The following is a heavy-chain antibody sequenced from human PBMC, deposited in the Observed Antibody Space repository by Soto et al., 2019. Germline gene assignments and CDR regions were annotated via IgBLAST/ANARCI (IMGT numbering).Heavy chain of an antibody. J-gene: IGHJ4*02. CDR2: ISSSSSYI. D-gene: IGHD3-10*01. Sequence: GGSLRLSCAASGFTFSSYSMNWVRQAPGKGLEWVSSISSSSSYIYYADSVKGRFTISRDNAKNSLYLQMNSLRAEDTAVYYCARDPKHGYYPETSSYYWGQGTLVTVSS. CDR3: ARDPKHGYYPETSSYY. V-gene: IGHV3-21*01. CDR1: GFTFSSYS.